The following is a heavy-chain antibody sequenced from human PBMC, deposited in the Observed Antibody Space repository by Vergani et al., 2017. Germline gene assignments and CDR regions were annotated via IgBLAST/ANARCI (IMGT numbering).Heavy chain of an antibody. J-gene: IGHJ5*02. CDR2: INPSGGST. CDR3: ARGCGSTSCYKRGEDWFDP. D-gene: IGHD2-2*02. V-gene: IGHV1-46*01. CDR1: GYTFTSYY. Sequence: QVQLVQSGAEVKKPGAPVKVSCQASGYTFTSYYIHWVRQAPGRGLEWMGIINPSGGSTNYAQKFQGRVTMTRDTSTSTVFMELSSLRSEDTAVYYCARGCGSTSCYKRGEDWFDPWGQGTLVTVSS.